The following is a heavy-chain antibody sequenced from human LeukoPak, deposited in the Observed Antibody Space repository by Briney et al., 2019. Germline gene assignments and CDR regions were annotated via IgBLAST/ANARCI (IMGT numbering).Heavy chain of an antibody. CDR2: IIPIFGTA. J-gene: IGHJ3*02. Sequence: EASVKVSCKASGGTFSSYAISWVRQAPGQGLEWMGGIIPIFGTANYAQKFQGRVTITADKSTSTAYMELSSLRSEDTAVYYCARGDRITMIVEQHDAFDIWGQGTMVTVSS. D-gene: IGHD3-22*01. CDR3: ARGDRITMIVEQHDAFDI. CDR1: GGTFSSYA. V-gene: IGHV1-69*06.